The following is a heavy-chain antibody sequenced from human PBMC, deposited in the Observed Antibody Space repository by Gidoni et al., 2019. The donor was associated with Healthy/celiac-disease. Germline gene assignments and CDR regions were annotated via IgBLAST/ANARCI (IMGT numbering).Heavy chain of an antibody. CDR2: ISSSSSTI. D-gene: IGHD3-3*01. CDR3: ARSPHVLRFLEWSPHNYYYYYGMDV. V-gene: IGHV3-48*01. Sequence: EVQLVESGGGLVQPGGSLRLSCAASGFTFSSDSMNWVRQAPGKGLEWVSYISSSSSTIYYADSVKGRFTISRDNAKNSLYLQMNSLRAEDTAVYYCARSPHVLRFLEWSPHNYYYYYGMDVWGQGTTVTVSS. J-gene: IGHJ6*02. CDR1: GFTFSSDS.